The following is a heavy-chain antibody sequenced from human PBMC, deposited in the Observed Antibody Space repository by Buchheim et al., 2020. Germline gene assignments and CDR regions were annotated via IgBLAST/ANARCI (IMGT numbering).Heavy chain of an antibody. J-gene: IGHJ4*02. Sequence: QVQLVESGGGVVQPGRSLRLSCAASGFTFSSYGMHWVRQAPGKGLEWVAFIRYDGSNKYYADSVKGRFTISRDNSKNTLSLQMNSLRAEDTAVYYCAKDPGYDSSGYYQYYFDYWGQGTL. CDR1: GFTFSSYG. CDR3: AKDPGYDSSGYYQYYFDY. CDR2: IRYDGSNK. D-gene: IGHD3-22*01. V-gene: IGHV3-30*02.